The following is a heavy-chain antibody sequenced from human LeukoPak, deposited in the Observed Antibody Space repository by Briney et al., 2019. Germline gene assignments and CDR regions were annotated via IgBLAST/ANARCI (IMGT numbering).Heavy chain of an antibody. Sequence: GGSLRLSCAASGFTISPYWMSWVRQAPGKGLEWVANIKQDGSEKYYVDSVKGRFAISRDNAKNSVYLQMNGLRAEATAVYYCARENTAVPEGDCWGQGTLVTVSS. CDR3: ARENTAVPEGDC. D-gene: IGHD5-18*01. CDR2: IKQDGSEK. V-gene: IGHV3-7*01. CDR1: GFTISPYW. J-gene: IGHJ4*02.